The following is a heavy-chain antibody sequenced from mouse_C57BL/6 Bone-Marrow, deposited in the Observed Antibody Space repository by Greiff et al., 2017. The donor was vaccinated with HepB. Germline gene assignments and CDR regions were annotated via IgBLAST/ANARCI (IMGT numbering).Heavy chain of an antibody. D-gene: IGHD1-1*01. V-gene: IGHV3-6*01. CDR2: ISYDGSN. CDR3: AFYSMFAY. J-gene: IGHJ3*01. Sequence: EVKLMESGPGLVKPSQSLSLTCSVTGYSITSGYYWNWIRQFPGNKLEWMGYISYDGSNNYNPSLKNRISITRDTSKNQFFLKLNSVTTEDTATYYCAFYSMFAYWGQGTLVTVSA. CDR1: GYSITSGYY.